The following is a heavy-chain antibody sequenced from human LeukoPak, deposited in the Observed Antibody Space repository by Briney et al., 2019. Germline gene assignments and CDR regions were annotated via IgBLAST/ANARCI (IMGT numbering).Heavy chain of an antibody. J-gene: IGHJ4*02. D-gene: IGHD3-10*01. CDR1: GYTFTSYG. CDR2: ISAYNGST. Sequence: ASVKVSCKASGYTFTSYGISWVRQAPGQGLEWMGWISAYNGSTNYAQKLQGRVTMTTDTSTSTAYMELRSLRSDDTAVYYCARVSITMVRGVTYYFDYWGQGTLVTVSS. CDR3: ARVSITMVRGVTYYFDY. V-gene: IGHV1-18*01.